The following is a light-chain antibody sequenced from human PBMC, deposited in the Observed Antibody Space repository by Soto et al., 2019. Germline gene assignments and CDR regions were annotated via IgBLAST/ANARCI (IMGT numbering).Light chain of an antibody. CDR3: QHYNGH. Sequence: DIQMTQSPSILCASVGDGVTITCRASQSIGKWLAWYQQKPGKAPKVLIYDASTLESGVPSRFSGGRSGTEFTLSISSLQPDDFATYYCQHYNGHFGGGTKVDIK. V-gene: IGKV1-5*01. CDR1: QSIGKW. J-gene: IGKJ4*01. CDR2: DAS.